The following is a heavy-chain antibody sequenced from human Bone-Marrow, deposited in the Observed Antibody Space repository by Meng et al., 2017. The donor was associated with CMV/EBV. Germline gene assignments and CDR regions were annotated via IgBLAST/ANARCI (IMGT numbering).Heavy chain of an antibody. J-gene: IGHJ4*02. V-gene: IGHV3-7*01. CDR1: GFTFSSYW. D-gene: IGHD3-22*01. Sequence: GGSLRLSCGAAGFTFSSYWMSWVRQAPGKGLEWVANIKQDGGETYYAASVKGRFTISRDNAKKSLYLQMNSLRDEDTAVYYCANYYAASGYFKWGQGTLVTVSS. CDR2: IKQDGGET. CDR3: ANYYAASGYFK.